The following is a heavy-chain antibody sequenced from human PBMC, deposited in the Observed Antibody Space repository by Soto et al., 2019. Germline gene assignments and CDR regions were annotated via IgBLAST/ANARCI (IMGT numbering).Heavy chain of an antibody. D-gene: IGHD2-2*01. Sequence: EVQLVESGGGLVKPGGSLRLSCAASGFTFSSYSMNWVRQAPGKGLEWVSSISSSSSYIYYADSVKGRFTISRDNAKNSLYLQMNSLRAEDTAVYYSARGPAIVVVPAAMPGWYFDLWGRGTLVTVSS. V-gene: IGHV3-21*01. J-gene: IGHJ2*01. CDR2: ISSSSSYI. CDR3: ARGPAIVVVPAAMPGWYFDL. CDR1: GFTFSSYS.